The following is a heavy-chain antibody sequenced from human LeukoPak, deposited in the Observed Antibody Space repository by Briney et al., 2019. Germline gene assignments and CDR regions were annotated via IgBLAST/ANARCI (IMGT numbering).Heavy chain of an antibody. CDR2: IYTGGST. Sequence: PGGSLRLSCAAPGFIVSNKYMAWVRQTPGKGLEWVSVIYTGGSTYYADSVKGRFTISRDNPKNTVHLQMNRLRVEDTAVYYCATTVISGSDGMDVWGQGTTVTVSS. CDR3: ATTVISGSDGMDV. D-gene: IGHD4-11*01. J-gene: IGHJ6*02. CDR1: GFIVSNKY. V-gene: IGHV3-53*01.